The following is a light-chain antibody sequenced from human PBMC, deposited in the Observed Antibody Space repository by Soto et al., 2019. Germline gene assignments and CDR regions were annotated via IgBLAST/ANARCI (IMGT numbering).Light chain of an antibody. Sequence: VMTQAPATLSVSPGERATLSCRASQTINNNVAWYQLKDGQVPRLVIYGASTRATDIPARFSGSGSGTDFTLTISSLQSEDFAEVHCQQYNNWPQTFGQGTKVEIK. V-gene: IGKV3-15*01. CDR3: QQYNNWPQT. CDR1: QTINNN. J-gene: IGKJ1*01. CDR2: GAS.